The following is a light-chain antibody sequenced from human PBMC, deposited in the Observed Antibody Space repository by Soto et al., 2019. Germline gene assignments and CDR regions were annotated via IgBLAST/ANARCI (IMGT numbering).Light chain of an antibody. J-gene: IGKJ5*01. CDR3: QQYGSSPIT. Sequence: EIVLTQSPATLSLSPGERGTLSCRASESVTDYLAWYQQKPGQAPRLLIYDTSIRATGIPARFSGSGSGTDFTLTISSLEPEDFAVYYCQQYGSSPITFGQGTRLEIK. CDR2: DTS. CDR1: ESVTDY. V-gene: IGKV3-11*01.